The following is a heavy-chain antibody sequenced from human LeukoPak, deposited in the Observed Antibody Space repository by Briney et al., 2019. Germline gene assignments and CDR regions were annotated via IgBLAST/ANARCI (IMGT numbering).Heavy chain of an antibody. CDR2: ISGGGGST. CDR3: AKGGKWDVTPFDY. Sequence: PGVSLRLSCAASGFTFSSYAMSWVRQAPGKGLEWVSTISGGGGSTYYADSVKGRFTISRDNSKNTLYLQVNSLRAEDTAVYYCAKGGKWDVTPFDYWGQGTLVTVSS. V-gene: IGHV3-23*01. CDR1: GFTFSSYA. J-gene: IGHJ4*02. D-gene: IGHD1-26*01.